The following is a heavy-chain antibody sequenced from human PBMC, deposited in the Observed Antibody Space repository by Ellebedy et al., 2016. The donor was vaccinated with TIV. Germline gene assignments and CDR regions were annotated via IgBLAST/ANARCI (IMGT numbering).Heavy chain of an antibody. D-gene: IGHD3-22*01. CDR1: GGSISSYY. CDR3: ARLDDSSGSYFDY. J-gene: IGHJ4*02. Sequence: SETLSLXXTVSGGSISSYYWSWIRQPPGKGLEWIGYIYYSGSTNYNPSLKDRVTISVDTSKNQFSLKLNSVTAADTAVYYCARLDDSSGSYFDYWGQGTLVTVSS. CDR2: IYYSGST. V-gene: IGHV4-59*08.